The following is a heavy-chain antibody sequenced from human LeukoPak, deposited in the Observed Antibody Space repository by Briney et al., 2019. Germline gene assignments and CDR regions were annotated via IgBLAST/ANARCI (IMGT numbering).Heavy chain of an antibody. V-gene: IGHV3-48*01. CDR2: ISASSANI. CDR3: ARLHYDVLTGPFDY. D-gene: IGHD3-9*01. Sequence: GGSLRLSCTASGFTFTSCAMNWVRQTPGKGLEWVSYISASSANIHYADSVKGRFTVSRDNAKNSLYLQMNSLTAEDTATYYCARLHYDVLTGPFDYWGQGTLVTVSS. CDR1: GFTFTSCA. J-gene: IGHJ4*02.